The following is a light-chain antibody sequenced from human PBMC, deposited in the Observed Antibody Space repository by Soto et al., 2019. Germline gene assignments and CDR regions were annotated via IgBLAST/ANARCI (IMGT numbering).Light chain of an antibody. CDR2: LNSDGSH. Sequence: QLVLTQSPSASASLGASVKLTCTLSSGHSSYAIAWHQQQPEKGPRYLMKLNSDGSHSKGDGIPDRFSGSSSGAERYLTISSLQSEDEADYYCQTWVTAIHRVFGGGTKLTVL. CDR3: QTWVTAIHRV. V-gene: IGLV4-69*01. J-gene: IGLJ3*02. CDR1: SGHSSYA.